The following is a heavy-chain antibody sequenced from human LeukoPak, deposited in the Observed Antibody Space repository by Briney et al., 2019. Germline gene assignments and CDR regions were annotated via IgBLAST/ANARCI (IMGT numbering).Heavy chain of an antibody. CDR2: IYYSGST. Sequence: SETLSLTCAVSGGSISSGGYSWSWIRQPPGKGLEWIGYIYYSGSTNYNPSLKSRVTISVDTSKNQFSLKLSSVTAADTAVYYCARVGALSAKFDYWGQGTLVTVSS. D-gene: IGHD4/OR15-4a*01. V-gene: IGHV4-61*08. CDR1: GGSISSGGYS. J-gene: IGHJ4*02. CDR3: ARVGALSAKFDY.